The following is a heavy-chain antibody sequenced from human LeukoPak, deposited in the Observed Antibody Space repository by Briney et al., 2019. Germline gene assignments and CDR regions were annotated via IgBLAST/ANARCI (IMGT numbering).Heavy chain of an antibody. V-gene: IGHV4-59*01. CDR2: IYYSGST. Sequence: PSETLSLTCTVSGGSISSYYWSWIRQPPGKGLEWIGYIYYSGSTKYNPSLKSRVTISVDTSKNQFSLKQSSVTAADTAVYYCARGEYQLLYGLFDPWGQGTLVTVSS. CDR3: ARGEYQLLYGLFDP. J-gene: IGHJ5*02. D-gene: IGHD2-2*02. CDR1: GGSISSYY.